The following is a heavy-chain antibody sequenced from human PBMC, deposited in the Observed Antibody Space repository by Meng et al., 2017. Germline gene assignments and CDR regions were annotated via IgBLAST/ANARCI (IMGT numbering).Heavy chain of an antibody. CDR2: IKQDGSEK. CDR1: GFTFSSYW. V-gene: IGHV3-7*01. Sequence: GESLKISCAASGFTFSSYWMSWVRQAPGKGLEWVANIKQDGSEKYYVDSVKGRFTISRDNAKNSLYLQMNSLRAEGTAVYYCARDSMGCSSTSCYEVVYYYYYYGMDVWGQGTTVTVSS. CDR3: ARDSMGCSSTSCYEVVYYYYYYGMDV. J-gene: IGHJ6*02. D-gene: IGHD2-2*01.